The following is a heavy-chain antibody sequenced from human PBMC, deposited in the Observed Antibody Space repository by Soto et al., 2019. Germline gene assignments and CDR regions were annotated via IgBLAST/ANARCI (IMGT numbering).Heavy chain of an antibody. V-gene: IGHV1-18*01. CDR1: GYSFTSYG. J-gene: IGHJ6*02. CDR3: ARDNGFGESDG. Sequence: QVQLVQSGAEVKKPGASVKVSCKASGYSFTSYGISWVRQAPGQGLEWMGWISAYNGNTNSAQKLQGRVTMTTDTSTSTASMELRSLRSEDTAVYYCARDNGFGESDGWGQGATVTVSS. D-gene: IGHD3-10*01. CDR2: ISAYNGNT.